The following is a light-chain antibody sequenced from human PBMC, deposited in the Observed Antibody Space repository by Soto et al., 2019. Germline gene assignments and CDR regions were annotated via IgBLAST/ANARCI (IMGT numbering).Light chain of an antibody. CDR1: SSNIGAGYD. Sequence: QSVLTQPPSVSGAPGQRVTISCTGSSSNIGAGYDVQWYQQLPGAAPRLLIYSNYKRSSGVPDRFSGSKSGTPAYLAITGLQAEDEADYYCQSYDSNLSVGVFGGGTKLTVL. CDR3: QSYDSNLSVGV. J-gene: IGLJ3*02. V-gene: IGLV1-40*01. CDR2: SNY.